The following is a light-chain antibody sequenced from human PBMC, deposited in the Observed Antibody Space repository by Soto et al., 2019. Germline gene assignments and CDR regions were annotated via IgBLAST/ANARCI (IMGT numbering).Light chain of an antibody. J-gene: IGKJ3*01. CDR3: QQYDGSPLT. CDR1: QSVSSSY. Sequence: EIVLSQSPGTLSLYPGERATLSCRASQSVSSSYLAWYQQKPGQAPRLLIYGASSRATGIPDRFRGSGSGTDFALTISSLEPEDFAMYYCQQYDGSPLTFGPGTKVD. V-gene: IGKV3-20*01. CDR2: GAS.